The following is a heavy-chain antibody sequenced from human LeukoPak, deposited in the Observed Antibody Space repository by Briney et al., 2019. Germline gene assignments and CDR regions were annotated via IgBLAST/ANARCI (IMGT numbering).Heavy chain of an antibody. Sequence: ASVKVSCKASGGTFSSYAISWVRQAPGQGLEWMGGIIPIFGTANYAQKFQGRVTITADESTSTAYIELSSLRSEDTAVYYCARDRRVYYGSGSYYLFDYWGQGTLVTVSS. CDR3: ARDRRVYYGSGSYYLFDY. D-gene: IGHD3-10*01. CDR2: IIPIFGTA. V-gene: IGHV1-69*13. J-gene: IGHJ4*02. CDR1: GGTFSSYA.